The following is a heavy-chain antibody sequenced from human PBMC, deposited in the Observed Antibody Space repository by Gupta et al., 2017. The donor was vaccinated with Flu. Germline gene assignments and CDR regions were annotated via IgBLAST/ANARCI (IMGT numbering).Heavy chain of an antibody. D-gene: IGHD3-10*01. CDR1: GFTFSSYA. J-gene: IGHJ4*02. CDR3: AKDRATSDYYGSGSYDY. CDR2: ISRSGAHT. Sequence: EVQVLESGGGLVQPGGSLRLSCAASGFTFSSYAMAWVRPAPGKGLEWLSVISRSGAHTYYADSVKGRFTVSRDNSNNMLSLQINSLTVEDTATYYCAKDRATSDYYGSGSYDYWGQGTLVTVSS. V-gene: IGHV3-23*01.